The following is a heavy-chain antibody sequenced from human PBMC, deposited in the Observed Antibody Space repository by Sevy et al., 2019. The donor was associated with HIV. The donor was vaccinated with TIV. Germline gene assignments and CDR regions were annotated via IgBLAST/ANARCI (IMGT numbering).Heavy chain of an antibody. CDR1: GFTVNDKY. CDR2: IFSSGST. CDR3: VSLFLSYRSGWSYFDY. V-gene: IGHV3-66*02. J-gene: IGHJ4*02. D-gene: IGHD6-19*01. Sequence: GGSLRLSCAISGFTVNDKYIIWVRQAPGKGLEWVSVIFSSGSTYYAGSAKGRFTISQDNSKNTGYLQMNSLRAEDTAVYYCVSLFLSYRSGWSYFDYWGQGTLVTVSS.